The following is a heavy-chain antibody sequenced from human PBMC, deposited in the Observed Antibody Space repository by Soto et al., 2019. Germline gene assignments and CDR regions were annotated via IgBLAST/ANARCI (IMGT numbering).Heavy chain of an antibody. D-gene: IGHD7-27*01. Sequence: EVQLVESGGGLVQPGGSLRLSCATSGFILSDCAMNWVRQAPWNGLEWVSYISSSSSVIDYADSVKGRFTVSRDNARNSLYLQMNSLRAEDTAVYYCARDLSWGSNWYYYMDVWGKGTTVTVSS. V-gene: IGHV3-48*01. J-gene: IGHJ6*03. CDR1: GFILSDCA. CDR3: ARDLSWGSNWYYYMDV. CDR2: ISSSSSVI.